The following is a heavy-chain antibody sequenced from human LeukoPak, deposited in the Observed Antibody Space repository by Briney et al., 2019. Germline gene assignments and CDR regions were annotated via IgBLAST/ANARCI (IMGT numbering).Heavy chain of an antibody. Sequence: GGSLRLSCAASGFTFSSNAMSWVRQAPGKGLEWVSAISGSGGSTYYADSVKGRFTISRDNSQNTLYLQMNSLRAEDTAVDYCAKVVAVAGYYFDYWGQGTLVTVSS. D-gene: IGHD6-19*01. CDR1: GFTFSSNA. J-gene: IGHJ4*02. CDR3: AKVVAVAGYYFDY. CDR2: ISGSGGST. V-gene: IGHV3-23*01.